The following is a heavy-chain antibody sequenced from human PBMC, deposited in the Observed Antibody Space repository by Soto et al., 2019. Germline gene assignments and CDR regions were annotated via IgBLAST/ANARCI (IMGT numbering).Heavy chain of an antibody. CDR2: INPNSGAT. CDR3: ARVRVASGWYNSPDY. CDR1: GYTFTGYN. D-gene: IGHD6-19*01. Sequence: ASVKVSCKASGYTFTGYNMHWVRQAPGQGLEWMGWINPNSGATDFARKFQGRVTMTRDTSISTAYMELSRLRSDDTAMYYCARVRVASGWYNSPDYWGQGTLVTVSS. J-gene: IGHJ4*02. V-gene: IGHV1-2*02.